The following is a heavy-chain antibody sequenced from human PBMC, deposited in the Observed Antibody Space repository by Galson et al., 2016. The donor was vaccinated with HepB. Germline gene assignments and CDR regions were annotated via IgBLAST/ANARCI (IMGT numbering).Heavy chain of an antibody. J-gene: IGHJ5*02. Sequence: SLRLSCAASGFTFSYYWMHWVRQAPGKGLVWVSRISTDGSSISYADSVKGRFTISRDNAKNTLYLQMNSLRAEDTAVYYCARDYVGTGITYRFDPWGQGTLVTVSS. D-gene: IGHD5-18*01. CDR2: ISTDGSSI. CDR3: ARDYVGTGITYRFDP. CDR1: GFTFSYYW. V-gene: IGHV3-74*01.